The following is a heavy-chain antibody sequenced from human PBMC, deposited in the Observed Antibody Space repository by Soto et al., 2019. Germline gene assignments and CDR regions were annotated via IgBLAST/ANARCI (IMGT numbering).Heavy chain of an antibody. Sequence: EVQLVVSGGGLVQPGGSLRLSCAASGFTVSSNYMNWVRQAPGKGLEWVSVIYSGGSTYYADSVKGRFTISRHNSKNTLYRQMNSLRAEDTAVYYCARDESGYSPDAFDIWGQGTMVTVSS. CDR2: IYSGGST. CDR3: ARDESGYSPDAFDI. D-gene: IGHD5-18*01. V-gene: IGHV3-66*01. CDR1: GFTVSSNY. J-gene: IGHJ3*02.